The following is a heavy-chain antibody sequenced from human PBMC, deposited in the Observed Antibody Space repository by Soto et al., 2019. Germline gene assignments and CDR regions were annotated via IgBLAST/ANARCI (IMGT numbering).Heavy chain of an antibody. CDR3: ARVGISSSDAFDI. D-gene: IGHD6-6*01. CDR1: GDSFSSDDYY. Sequence: SETLSLTCTVSGDSFSSDDYYWSWIRQPPGKGLEWIGYISYRVDTYYSPSLKSRVTMSIDTSKNQFSLKLSSVTAADTAVYYCARVGISSSDAFDIWGQGTTVTVS. V-gene: IGHV4-30-4*01. CDR2: ISYRVDT. J-gene: IGHJ3*02.